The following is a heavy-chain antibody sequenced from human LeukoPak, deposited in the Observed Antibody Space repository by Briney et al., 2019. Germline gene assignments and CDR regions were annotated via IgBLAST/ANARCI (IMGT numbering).Heavy chain of an antibody. Sequence: SETLSLTCTVSGGSISSYYWSWIRQPAGKGLEWIGRIYTSGSTNYNPSLKSRVTMSVDTSKNQFSLKLSSVTAADTAVYYCARTPWTIAVADHDAFDIWGQGTMVTVSS. CDR1: GGSISSYY. CDR2: IYTSGST. V-gene: IGHV4-4*07. CDR3: ARTPWTIAVADHDAFDI. D-gene: IGHD6-19*01. J-gene: IGHJ3*02.